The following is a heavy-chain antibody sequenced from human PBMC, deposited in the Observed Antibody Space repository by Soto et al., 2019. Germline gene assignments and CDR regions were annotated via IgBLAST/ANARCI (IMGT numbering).Heavy chain of an antibody. Sequence: QVQLVQSGAEVKKPGSSLKVSCTASGGTLNNYAISWLRQAPGQGLEWMGGIITAVGPAIYAQKFQGRVSITADASTQTAHMDLSSLRSEDTAVYYCAAGGSWARLDNWGQGTLVTVSS. CDR3: AAGGSWARLDN. CDR2: IITAVGPA. J-gene: IGHJ4*02. D-gene: IGHD6-13*01. V-gene: IGHV1-69*01. CDR1: GGTLNNYA.